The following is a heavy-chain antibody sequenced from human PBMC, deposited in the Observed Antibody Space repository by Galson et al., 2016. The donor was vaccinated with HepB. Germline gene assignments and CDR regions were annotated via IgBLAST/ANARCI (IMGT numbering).Heavy chain of an antibody. J-gene: IGHJ4*02. CDR3: ASSSLKPSRLNF. CDR2: TFYRSQWYN. CDR1: GDSVSSNRAT. V-gene: IGHV6-1*01. D-gene: IGHD6-6*01. Sequence: CAISGDSVSSNRATWNWIRQSPSRGLEWLGRTFYRSQWYNEYASSVESRITINPDTSKNQFSLQLNSVTPEDTAVYYCASSSLKPSRLNFWGQGTLVTVSS.